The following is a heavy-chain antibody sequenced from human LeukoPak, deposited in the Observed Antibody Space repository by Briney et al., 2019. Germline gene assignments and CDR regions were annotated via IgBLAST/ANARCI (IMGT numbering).Heavy chain of an antibody. CDR1: GLTCSDDY. J-gene: IGHJ4*02. CDR2: ISSAGTTK. Sequence: GGSLRLSCAGSGLTCSDDYMSWIRQAPGKGLEWLSYISSAGTTKFYADSLEGRFTISKDNAKNLLYLQLNSLRVEDTAVYYCVRHLADVTPGDWGQGTLVTVSS. V-gene: IGHV3-11*04. D-gene: IGHD4-23*01. CDR3: VRHLADVTPGD.